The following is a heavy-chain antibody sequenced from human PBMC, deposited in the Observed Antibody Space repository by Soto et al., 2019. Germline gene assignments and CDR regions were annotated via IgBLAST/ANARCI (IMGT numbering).Heavy chain of an antibody. J-gene: IGHJ5*02. V-gene: IGHV4-59*08. D-gene: IGHD5-12*01. CDR2: IYYSGST. CDR1: GGSISSYY. Sequence: QVQLQESGPGLVKPSETLSLTCTVSGGSISSYYWSWIRQPPGKGLEWIGYIYYSGSTNYNPSLTMRVTISVDTSKNQFSLKLSSVTAADTAVYYCARHKGMATIRGWFDPWGQGTLVTVSS. CDR3: ARHKGMATIRGWFDP.